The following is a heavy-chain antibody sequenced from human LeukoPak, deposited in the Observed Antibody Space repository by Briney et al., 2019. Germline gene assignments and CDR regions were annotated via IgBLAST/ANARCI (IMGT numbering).Heavy chain of an antibody. J-gene: IGHJ4*02. CDR1: GFTVSRYY. V-gene: IGHV3-66*01. D-gene: IGHD5-24*01. CDR3: ARGDGYNFFDS. Sequence: PGGSLRLSCAASGFTVSRYYMSWVRQAPGKGLEWVSVFYIDGNTYYADSVGGRFTISRDNSKNTVYLQMNSLRAEDTALYYCARGDGYNFFDSWGQGTLVTVSS. CDR2: FYIDGNT.